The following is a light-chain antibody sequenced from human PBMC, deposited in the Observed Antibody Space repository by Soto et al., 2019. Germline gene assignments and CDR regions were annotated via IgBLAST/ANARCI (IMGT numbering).Light chain of an antibody. CDR1: SSNIGSNT. V-gene: IGLV1-44*01. Sequence: QPVLTQPPSASGTPGQWVTVSCSGSSSNIGSNTVNWYQQLPGTAPKLLIYNNNQRPSGVPDRLSGSKSGTSAALAISGLQSEDEADSYCAAWDDSLNGLVFGTGTKVTVL. CDR3: AAWDDSLNGLV. CDR2: NNN. J-gene: IGLJ1*01.